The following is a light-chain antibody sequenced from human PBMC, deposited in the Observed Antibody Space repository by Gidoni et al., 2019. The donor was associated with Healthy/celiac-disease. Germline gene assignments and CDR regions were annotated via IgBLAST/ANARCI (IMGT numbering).Light chain of an antibody. Sequence: EIVMTPSPATLSVSPGERATLSCRASQSVISNLAWYHQKHGQAPRLLIYGASSSATGIPTRFSGSGSWTKFTLTISSLQSEDFAVYYCQQYNNWPPWTFGQGTKVEIK. CDR1: QSVISN. V-gene: IGKV3-15*01. CDR2: GAS. CDR3: QQYNNWPPWT. J-gene: IGKJ1*01.